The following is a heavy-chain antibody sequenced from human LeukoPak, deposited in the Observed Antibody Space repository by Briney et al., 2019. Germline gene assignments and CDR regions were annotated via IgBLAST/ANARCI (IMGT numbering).Heavy chain of an antibody. J-gene: IGHJ5*02. Sequence: PSETLSLTCTVSGDSISRDYWSWIRQPPGKGLDWIGSIYHSGSTYYNPSLNSRVTISVDTSKNQFSLKLSSVTAADTAVYYCAKTGYSSGWYGDWFDPWGQGTLVTVSS. V-gene: IGHV4-59*01. CDR1: GDSISRDY. CDR2: IYHSGST. CDR3: AKTGYSSGWYGDWFDP. D-gene: IGHD6-19*01.